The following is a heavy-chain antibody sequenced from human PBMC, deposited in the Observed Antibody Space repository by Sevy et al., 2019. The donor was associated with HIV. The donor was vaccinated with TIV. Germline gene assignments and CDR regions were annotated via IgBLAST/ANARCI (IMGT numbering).Heavy chain of an antibody. V-gene: IGHV3-11*01. J-gene: IGHJ6*02. CDR3: ARDHGKDGDLGDYYYFAMDV. D-gene: IGHD4-17*01. CDR2: ISGSDNTK. CDR1: GFTLSDYY. Sequence: GGSLRLSCAASGFTLSDYYMSWIRQAPGKGLEWVSYISGSDNTKYYADSVKGRFTISRDNAKNSLYLQMNSLRAEDTAVYYWARDHGKDGDLGDYYYFAMDVWGQGTTVTVSS.